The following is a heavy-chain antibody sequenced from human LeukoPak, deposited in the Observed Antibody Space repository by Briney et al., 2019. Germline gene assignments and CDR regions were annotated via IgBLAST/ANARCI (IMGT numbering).Heavy chain of an antibody. J-gene: IGHJ4*02. D-gene: IGHD6-19*01. CDR2: INPSGGST. V-gene: IGHV1-46*01. Sequence: ASVKVSCKASGYIFTNHYMHWVRQAPGQGLEWMGIINPSGGSTSYAQKFQGRVTMTRDMSTSTVYMELSSLRSEDTAVYYCARAVAGTGSRKYFDYWGQGTLVTVSS. CDR3: ARAVAGTGSRKYFDY. CDR1: GYIFTNHY.